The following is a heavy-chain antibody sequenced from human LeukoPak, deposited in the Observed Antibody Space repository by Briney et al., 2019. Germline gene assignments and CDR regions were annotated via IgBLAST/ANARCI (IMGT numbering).Heavy chain of an antibody. V-gene: IGHV3-7*01. CDR1: GFTFSSYW. Sequence: GGSLRLSCAASGFTFSSYWMSWVRQAPGKGLEWVANIKQDGSEKYYVDSVKGRFTISRDNAKNSLYLQMNSLRAEDTAVYYCARSHDSSGYYFGAFDIWGQGTMVTVSS. J-gene: IGHJ3*02. D-gene: IGHD3-22*01. CDR2: IKQDGSEK. CDR3: ARSHDSSGYYFGAFDI.